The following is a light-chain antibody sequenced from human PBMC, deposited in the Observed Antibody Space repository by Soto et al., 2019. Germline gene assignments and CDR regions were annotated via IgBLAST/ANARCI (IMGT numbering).Light chain of an antibody. J-gene: IGLJ2*01. CDR1: TGEVTSGYF. V-gene: IGLV7-43*01. CDR3: LLYLAGHVRL. Sequence: QAVVTQEPSLTVSPGGTVTLTCASSTGEVTSGYFPNWIQQKPGQAPRSLIYNTNNKNSWTPARFSGSLLGGKAALTLSGVQPEDEADYYCLLYLAGHVRLFGGGTKL. CDR2: NTN.